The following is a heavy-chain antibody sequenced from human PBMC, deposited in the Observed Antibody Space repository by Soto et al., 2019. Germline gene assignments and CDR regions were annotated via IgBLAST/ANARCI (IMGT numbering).Heavy chain of an antibody. Sequence: SVKVSCKASGGTFSSYAISWVRQAPGQGLEWMGGIIPIFGTANYAQKFQGRVTITADESTSTAYMELSSLRSEDTAVYYCARVFPPYYYDSSGMFDYWGQGALVTVFS. CDR2: IIPIFGTA. V-gene: IGHV1-69*13. J-gene: IGHJ4*02. CDR1: GGTFSSYA. D-gene: IGHD3-22*01. CDR3: ARVFPPYYYDSSGMFDY.